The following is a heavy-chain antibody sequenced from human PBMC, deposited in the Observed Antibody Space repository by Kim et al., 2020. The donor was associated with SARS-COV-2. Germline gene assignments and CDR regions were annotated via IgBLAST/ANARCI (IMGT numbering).Heavy chain of an antibody. CDR1: GGSFSGYY. CDR3: ARVSLGSSSWFRGAFDI. CDR2: INHSGST. Sequence: SETLSLTCAVYGGSFSGYYWSWIRQPPGKGLEWIGEINHSGSTNYNPSLKSRVTISVDTSKNQFSLKLSSVTAADTAVYYCARVSLGSSSWFRGAFDIWGQGTMVTVSS. D-gene: IGHD6-13*01. J-gene: IGHJ3*02. V-gene: IGHV4-34*01.